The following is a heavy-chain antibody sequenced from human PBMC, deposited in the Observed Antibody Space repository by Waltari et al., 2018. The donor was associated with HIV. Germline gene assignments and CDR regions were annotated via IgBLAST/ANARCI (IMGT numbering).Heavy chain of an antibody. J-gene: IGHJ4*02. CDR1: GFNFRNFA. CDR2: LGRGDSDT. Sequence: EVQLLESGGGLVQPGGSLRLSCAASGFNFRNFAMSWVRQAPGKGPEWVSSLGRGDSDTQYVDFAKGRVVVSRDGPDNTIHLHMDNLTVGDTAIYFCAREAATAAGPLDFWGQGTLVTVSS. V-gene: IGHV3-23*01. CDR3: AREAATAAGPLDF. D-gene: IGHD3-3*01.